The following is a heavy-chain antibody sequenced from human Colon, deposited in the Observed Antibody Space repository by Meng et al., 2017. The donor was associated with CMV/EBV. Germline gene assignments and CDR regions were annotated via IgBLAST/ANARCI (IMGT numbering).Heavy chain of an antibody. CDR1: GFKIRGYG. Sequence: ACGFKIRGYGVNWVRQATGKGVVGVSRIKSDESSTRYADYVKGRFTISRDNAKNTLYLQMNSLRAEDTAVYYCARWRIGTTLPFDYWGQGTLVTVSS. CDR3: ARWRIGTTLPFDY. V-gene: IGHV3-74*01. J-gene: IGHJ4*02. CDR2: IKSDESST. D-gene: IGHD1-1*01.